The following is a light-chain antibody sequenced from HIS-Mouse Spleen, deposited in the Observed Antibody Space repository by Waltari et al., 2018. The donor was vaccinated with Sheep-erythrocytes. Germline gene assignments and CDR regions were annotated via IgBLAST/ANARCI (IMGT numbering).Light chain of an antibody. J-gene: IGLJ3*02. V-gene: IGLV2-23*01. CDR2: EGS. CDR3: CSYAGSSTPWV. Sequence: QSALTQPASVSGSPGPSIPISCTGTSSDVWSYTPVSWYQQHPGKAPKLMIYEGSKRPSGVSNRFSGSKSGNTASLTISGLQAEDEADYYCCSYAGSSTPWVFGGGTKLTVL. CDR1: SSDVWSYTP.